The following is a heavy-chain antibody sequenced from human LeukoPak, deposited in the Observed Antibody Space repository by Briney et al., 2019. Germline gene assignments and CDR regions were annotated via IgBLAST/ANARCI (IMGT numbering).Heavy chain of an antibody. J-gene: IGHJ4*02. CDR1: GFTFSDHY. CDR3: AASKENYRQLNY. D-gene: IGHD1-7*01. V-gene: IGHV3-72*01. CDR2: TRNKAYSYTT. Sequence: PGGSLRLSCAASGFTFSDHYMDWVRQAPGKGLEWVGRTRNKAYSYTTEYAASVKGRFTISRDDPKNSLYLQMNSLTTDDTAVYYCAASKENYRQLNYWGQGTLVTVSS.